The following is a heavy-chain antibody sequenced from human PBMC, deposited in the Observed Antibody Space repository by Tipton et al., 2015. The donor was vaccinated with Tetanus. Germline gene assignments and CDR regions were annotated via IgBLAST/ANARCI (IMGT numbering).Heavy chain of an antibody. D-gene: IGHD3-16*01. J-gene: IGHJ5*02. CDR2: IFYSGDT. CDR1: GGSISNYY. CDR3: ARVDDSVWGSPFDP. Sequence: GLVKPSGTLSLTCTVSGGSISNYYWNWIRQSPGGRLEWIGNIFYSGDTTYNRSLQSRARIFLDTAKKEFSLRLSSVTAADTAVYYCARVDDSVWGSPFDPWGQGVLVTVSS. V-gene: IGHV4-59*01.